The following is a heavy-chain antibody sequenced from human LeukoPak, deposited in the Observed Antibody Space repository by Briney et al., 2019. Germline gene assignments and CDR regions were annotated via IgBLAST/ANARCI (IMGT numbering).Heavy chain of an antibody. J-gene: IGHJ4*02. D-gene: IGHD1-26*01. CDR3: ARHQMGANTFDY. CDR1: GGSISGYW. Sequence: PSGTHSLTCAVSGGSISGYWWSWVRQPPGKGLEWIGEIFESGSTNYNPSLKSRATISGDKSESRFSLRLTSVSVADTAVYYCARHQMGANTFDYWGQG. V-gene: IGHV4-4*02. CDR2: IFESGST.